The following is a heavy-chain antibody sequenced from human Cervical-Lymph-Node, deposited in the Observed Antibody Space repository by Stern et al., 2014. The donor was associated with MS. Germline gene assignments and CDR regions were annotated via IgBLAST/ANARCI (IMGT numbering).Heavy chain of an antibody. CDR2: ITPTFDTV. V-gene: IGHV1-69*01. J-gene: IGHJ4*02. Sequence: QVQLVESGSEVKKPGSSVRISCKASGDTFSINSFSWVRQAPGQGLKWVGGITPTFDTVTYARKFSGRVSITADESTSTVFLELSSLRSDDTGVYFCARDQGGIAADWGQGTLVTVYS. CDR1: GDTFSINS. CDR3: ARDQGGIAAD. D-gene: IGHD6-13*01.